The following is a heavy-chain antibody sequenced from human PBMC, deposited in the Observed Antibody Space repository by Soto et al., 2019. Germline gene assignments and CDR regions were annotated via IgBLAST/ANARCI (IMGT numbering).Heavy chain of an antibody. CDR3: ARGIAVAGIVY. J-gene: IGHJ4*02. Sequence: EVQLVESGGGLVQPGGSLRLSCAVSGFTFSSYWMSWVRQAPGKGLEWVANIKQDGSEKYYVDSVKGRFTISRDNAKNSLYLQMNSLRAEDTAVYYCARGIAVAGIVYWGQGTLVTVSS. V-gene: IGHV3-7*04. D-gene: IGHD6-19*01. CDR1: GFTFSSYW. CDR2: IKQDGSEK.